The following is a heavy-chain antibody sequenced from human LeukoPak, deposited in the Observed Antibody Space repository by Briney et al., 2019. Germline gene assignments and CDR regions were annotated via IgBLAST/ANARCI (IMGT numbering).Heavy chain of an antibody. CDR1: GFTFSSYA. V-gene: IGHV3-23*01. CDR3: AKSSSMITFGGPYFDY. D-gene: IGHD3-16*01. Sequence: PGGSLRLSCAASGFTFSSYAMSWVRQAPGKGLEWVSAISGSGGSTYYADSVKGRFTISRDNSKNTLYLQMNSLRAEDTAVYYCAKSSSMITFGGPYFDYWGQGTLVTVSS. CDR2: ISGSGGST. J-gene: IGHJ4*02.